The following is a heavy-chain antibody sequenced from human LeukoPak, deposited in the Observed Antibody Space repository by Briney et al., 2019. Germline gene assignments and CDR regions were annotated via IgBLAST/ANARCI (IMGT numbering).Heavy chain of an antibody. V-gene: IGHV3-7*01. J-gene: IGHJ4*02. CDR2: IKQDGSEK. CDR3: AREPSYYGSGSYYYFDY. D-gene: IGHD3-10*01. Sequence: GGSLRLSCAASGFTFSSYWMSWVRQAPGKGLEWVANIKQDGSEKYYVDSVKGRFTISRDNAKNSLYLQMNSLRAEDTAVYYCAREPSYYGSGSYYYFDYWGQGTLVTVSS. CDR1: GFTFSSYW.